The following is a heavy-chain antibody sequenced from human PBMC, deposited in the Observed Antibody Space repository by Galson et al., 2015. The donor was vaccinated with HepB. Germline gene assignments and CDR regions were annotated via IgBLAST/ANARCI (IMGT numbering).Heavy chain of an antibody. V-gene: IGHV1-18*01. Sequence: SVKVSCKASGYTFTSYGISWVRQAPGQGLEWMGWISAYNGNTNYAQKLQGRVTMTTDTSTSTAYMELRSLRSDDTAVYYCARLWLGYCSSTSCYYYYMDVWGKGTTVTVSS. J-gene: IGHJ6*03. CDR3: ARLWLGYCSSTSCYYYYMDV. CDR2: ISAYNGNT. CDR1: GYTFTSYG. D-gene: IGHD2-2*01.